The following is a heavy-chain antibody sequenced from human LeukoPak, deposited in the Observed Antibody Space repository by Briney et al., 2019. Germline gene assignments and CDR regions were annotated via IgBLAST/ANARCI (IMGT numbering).Heavy chain of an antibody. V-gene: IGHV3-21*01. CDR1: GFTFSSSS. D-gene: IGHD6-13*01. J-gene: IGHJ4*02. CDR2: ISGSSSDI. CDR3: ASSWGSSWYLDY. Sequence: GGSLRLSCAASGFTFSSSSMNWVRQAPGKGLEWVSSISGSSSDIYYADSVKGRFTISRDNAKNSLYLQMNSLRAEDTALYYCASSWGSSWYLDYWGQGTLVTVSS.